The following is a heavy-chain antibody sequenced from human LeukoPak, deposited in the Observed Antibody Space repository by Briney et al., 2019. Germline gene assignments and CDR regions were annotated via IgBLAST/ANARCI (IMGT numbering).Heavy chain of an antibody. V-gene: IGHV3-53*01. CDR1: GLNVSRNY. J-gene: IGHJ4*02. Sequence: GGSLRLSCASSGLNVSRNYMSWVRQAPGKGPQWVSVIYAVYSGATIHYADSVKGRFTISRDNSKNTLFLQMDSLRAEDTAVYYCATVADFGDYYFDYWGQGALVTVSS. CDR2: IYAVYSGATI. CDR3: ATVADFGDYYFDY. D-gene: IGHD4-17*01.